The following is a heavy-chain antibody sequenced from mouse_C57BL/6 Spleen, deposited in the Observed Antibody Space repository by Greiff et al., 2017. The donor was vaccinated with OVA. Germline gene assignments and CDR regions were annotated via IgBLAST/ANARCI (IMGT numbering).Heavy chain of an antibody. D-gene: IGHD2-5*01. J-gene: IGHJ4*01. CDR3: ASLLYYSNYDYAMDY. CDR2: INPSTGGT. V-gene: IGHV1-42*01. Sequence: EVQLQESGPELVKPGASVKISCKASGYSFTGYYMNWVKQSPEKSLEWIGEINPSTGGTTYNQKFKAKATLTVDKSSSTAYMQLKSLTSEDSAVYYCASLLYYSNYDYAMDYWGQGTSVTVSS. CDR1: GYSFTGYY.